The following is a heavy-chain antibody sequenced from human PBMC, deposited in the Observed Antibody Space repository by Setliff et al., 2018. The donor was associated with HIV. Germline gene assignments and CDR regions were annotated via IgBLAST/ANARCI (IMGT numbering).Heavy chain of an antibody. CDR2: IIPIFKSA. J-gene: IGHJ3*01. CDR1: GDTFNNYG. CDR3: ARTSGDAYNYEGAFDV. V-gene: IGHV1-69*05. Sequence: SVKVSCKVSGDTFNNYGLNWVRQAPGQGLERMGGIIPIFKSADYAQKFQGRVTITTDESTSTAYMDLSSLKSEGTAIYYCARTSGDAYNYEGAFDVWGQGTLVTVSS. D-gene: IGHD5-12*01.